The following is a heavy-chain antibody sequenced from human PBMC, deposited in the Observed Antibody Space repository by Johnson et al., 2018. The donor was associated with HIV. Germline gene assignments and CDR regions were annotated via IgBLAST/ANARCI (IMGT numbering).Heavy chain of an antibody. Sequence: VQLVESGGGVVRPGGSLRLSCAASGFTVRRNYMSWVRQAPGKGLVWVARIYSDGSDTAYADSVKGRFTISRDNAKKTLYLQMNSLRAEDTAVYYCARKQWLEIPSDAFDVWGQGTMVTVSS. CDR1: GFTVRRNY. J-gene: IGHJ3*01. CDR3: ARKQWLEIPSDAFDV. D-gene: IGHD6-19*01. CDR2: IYSDGSDT. V-gene: IGHV3-74*03.